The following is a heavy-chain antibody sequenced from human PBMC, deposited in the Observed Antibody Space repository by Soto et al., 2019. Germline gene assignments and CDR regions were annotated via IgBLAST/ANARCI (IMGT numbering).Heavy chain of an antibody. Sequence: SETLSLTFADYDRSFSGYHWSWIRQPPGKGLEWIGEINHSGSTNYNPSLKSRVTISVDTSKNQFSLELSSVTAADTAAYYCARRRIAVAASPYNWFYPWGQGTVVTVSA. D-gene: IGHD6-19*01. CDR3: ARRRIAVAASPYNWFYP. CDR1: DRSFSGYH. V-gene: IGHV4-34*01. J-gene: IGHJ5*02. CDR2: INHSGST.